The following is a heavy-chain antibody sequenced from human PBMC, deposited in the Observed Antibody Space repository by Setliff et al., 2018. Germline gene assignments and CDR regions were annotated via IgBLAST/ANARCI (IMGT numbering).Heavy chain of an antibody. J-gene: IGHJ6*03. CDR1: GYTFTSYA. D-gene: IGHD2-15*01. V-gene: IGHV7-4-1*02. CDR2: INANTGNP. Sequence: ASVPVSCKASGYTFTSYAMNWVRQAPGQGLEWMGWINANTGNPTYAQGFTGRFVFSLDTSVSTAYLQISSLKAEDTAVYYCARDNRGYAWDYYYYMDVWGKGTTVTVSS. CDR3: ARDNRGYAWDYYYYMDV.